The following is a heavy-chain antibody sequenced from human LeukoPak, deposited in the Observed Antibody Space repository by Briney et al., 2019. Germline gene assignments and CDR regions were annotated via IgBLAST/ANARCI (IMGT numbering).Heavy chain of an antibody. Sequence: PGGSLRLSCAASGFTFSSYWMHWVRQAPGKGLVWVSRINSDGSSTNYADSVKGRFTISRDNAKNTLYLQMNSLRAEDTAVYYCATFTEGENYHYTANLWGQGTLVIVS. CDR2: INSDGSST. V-gene: IGHV3-74*01. D-gene: IGHD3-16*02. J-gene: IGHJ4*02. CDR3: ATFTEGENYHYTANL. CDR1: GFTFSSYW.